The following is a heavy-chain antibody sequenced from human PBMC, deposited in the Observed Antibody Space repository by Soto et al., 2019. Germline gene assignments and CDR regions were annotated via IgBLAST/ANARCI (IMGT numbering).Heavy chain of an antibody. CDR3: ARDRAYNCFDY. D-gene: IGHD5-18*01. Sequence: SGGSLRLSCGASGSTFIRSWMTWVRQAPGKGLEWEAYTQLKRSERHYVDYVKGRFTISRDNAKNLLYLQMNSLRAEDTAVYYCARDRAYNCFDYWGQGTLVTVSS. J-gene: IGHJ4*02. V-gene: IGHV3-7*05. CDR1: GSTFIRSW. CDR2: TQLKRSER.